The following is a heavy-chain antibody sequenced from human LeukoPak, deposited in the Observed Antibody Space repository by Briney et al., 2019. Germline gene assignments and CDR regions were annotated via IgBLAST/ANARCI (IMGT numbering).Heavy chain of an antibody. CDR2: ISAYNGNT. CDR3: ARDYPNYYDSSGYRGDWFDP. J-gene: IGHJ5*02. D-gene: IGHD3-22*01. CDR1: GYTFTSYG. V-gene: IGHV1-18*01. Sequence: WASVKVSCKASGYTFTSYGISWVRQAPGQGLEWMGWISAYNGNTNCAQKLQGRVTMTTDTSTSTAYMELRSLRSDDTAVYYCARDYPNYYDSSGYRGDWFDPWGQGTLVTVSS.